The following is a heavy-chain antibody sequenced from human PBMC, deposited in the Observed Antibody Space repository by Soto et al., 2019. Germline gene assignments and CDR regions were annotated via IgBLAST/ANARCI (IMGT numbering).Heavy chain of an antibody. D-gene: IGHD3-22*01. CDR1: GFTFSSYV. Sequence: HPGGSLRLSCAASGFTFSSYVVSWVRQAPGKGLEWVSSLSASGTTTYYADSVKGRFTISRDSSKSTLYLQMNSLRAEDTAVYYCAKARYYDTGPFDYWGQGTPVTVSS. J-gene: IGHJ4*02. V-gene: IGHV3-23*01. CDR3: AKARYYDTGPFDY. CDR2: LSASGTTT.